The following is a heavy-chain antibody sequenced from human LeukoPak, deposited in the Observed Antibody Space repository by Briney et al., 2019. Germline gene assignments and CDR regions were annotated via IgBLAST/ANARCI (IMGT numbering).Heavy chain of an antibody. CDR1: GFTFSNYA. Sequence: GRSLRLSCAASGFTFSNYAMHWVRQAPGKGLEWVAVMSYDGRHKYCADSVKGRFTISRDNSKNTLYLQMNSLRAEDTAVYYCARAASKCTSTSCYAGGYYYYGLDVWGQGTTVTVSS. CDR2: MSYDGRHK. CDR3: ARAASKCTSTSCYAGGYYYYGLDV. J-gene: IGHJ6*02. D-gene: IGHD2-2*01. V-gene: IGHV3-30*04.